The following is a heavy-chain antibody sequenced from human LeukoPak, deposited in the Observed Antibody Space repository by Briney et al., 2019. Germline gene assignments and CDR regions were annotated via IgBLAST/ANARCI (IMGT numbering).Heavy chain of an antibody. D-gene: IGHD5-12*01. Sequence: GGSLRLSCAASGFTFSTYAMSWVRQAPGKGLEWVSDLRGSGTDTYYADSVRGRFTISRDNSKNTLYLQMNSLRAEDTAIYYCAKTSRVDSGYDSPFDYWGQGTLVTVTS. CDR2: LRGSGTDT. CDR1: GFTFSTYA. V-gene: IGHV3-23*01. CDR3: AKTSRVDSGYDSPFDY. J-gene: IGHJ4*02.